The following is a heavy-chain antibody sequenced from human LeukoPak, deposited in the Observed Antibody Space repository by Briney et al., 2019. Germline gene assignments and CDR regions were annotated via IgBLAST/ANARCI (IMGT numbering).Heavy chain of an antibody. V-gene: IGHV3-21*01. D-gene: IGHD6-19*01. CDR2: ISNSSSYI. CDR3: AGGIAVNH. Sequence: GGSLRLSCAASGFTFSSYSMNWVRQAPGKGLEWISSISNSSSYIYYADSVKGRFTISRDNAKNSLYLQMNSLRAEDTAVYYCAGGIAVNHWGQGTLVTVSS. CDR1: GFTFSSYS. J-gene: IGHJ4*02.